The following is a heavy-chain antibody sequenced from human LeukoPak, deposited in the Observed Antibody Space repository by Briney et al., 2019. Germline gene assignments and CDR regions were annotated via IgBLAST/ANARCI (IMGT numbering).Heavy chain of an antibody. J-gene: IGHJ3*02. CDR2: ISYSGSN. D-gene: IGHD3-22*01. CDR3: ARDPKTYYYDSSGYYHDAFDI. Sequence: PSETLSLTCTVSGGSISSYYWSWIRQPPGKGLEWIGYISYSGSNNYNPSLKSRVTISVDTSKNQFSLKLSSVTAADTAVYYCARDPKTYYYDSSGYYHDAFDIWGQGTMVTVSS. CDR1: GGSISSYY. V-gene: IGHV4-59*01.